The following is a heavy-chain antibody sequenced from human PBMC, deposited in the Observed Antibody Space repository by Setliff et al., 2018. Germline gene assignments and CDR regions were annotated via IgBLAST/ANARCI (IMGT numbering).Heavy chain of an antibody. CDR3: TRGGTWSDAFDT. Sequence: PSETLSLTCTVSGDSISSGDYFWSWIRQPPGKGLEWIAYIYHSGSTNYNPSLKSRVTISIDTSKNQFSLKLSSVTAADTAVYYCTRGGTWSDAFDTWGQGTMVTVSS. J-gene: IGHJ3*02. CDR1: GDSISSGDYF. V-gene: IGHV4-61*08. D-gene: IGHD1-1*01. CDR2: IYHSGST.